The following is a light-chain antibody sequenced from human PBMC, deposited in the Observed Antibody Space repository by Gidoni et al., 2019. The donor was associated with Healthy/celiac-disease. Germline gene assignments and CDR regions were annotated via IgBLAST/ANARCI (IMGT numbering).Light chain of an antibody. CDR3: QQYGSSPLCS. V-gene: IGKV3-20*01. Sequence: VLTQPPGTLSSSPGERATLSCRASPSASSSYLAWYQQKPGQAPRLLIYGASSRATGIPDRFSGSGSGTDFTLTISRLEPEDFAVYYCQQYGSSPLCSFGQGTKLEIK. CDR1: PSASSSY. CDR2: GAS. J-gene: IGKJ2*04.